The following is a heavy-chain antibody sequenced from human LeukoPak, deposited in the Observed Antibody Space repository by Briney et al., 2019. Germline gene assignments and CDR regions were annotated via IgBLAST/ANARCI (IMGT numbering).Heavy chain of an antibody. CDR1: GFTFSSYS. D-gene: IGHD6-19*01. V-gene: IGHV3-48*01. CDR2: ISSSSSTI. Sequence: GSLRHSCAASGFTFSSYSMNWVRQAPGKGLEWVSYISSSSSTIYYADSVKGRFTISRDNAKNSLYLQMNSLRAEDTAVYYCARDEFGIAVAFFDYWGQGTLVTVSS. CDR3: ARDEFGIAVAFFDY. J-gene: IGHJ4*02.